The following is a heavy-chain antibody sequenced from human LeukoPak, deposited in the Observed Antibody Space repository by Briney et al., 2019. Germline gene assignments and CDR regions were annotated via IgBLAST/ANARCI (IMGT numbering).Heavy chain of an antibody. Sequence: PGGSLRLSCAASGFTFSTYWMHWVRQAPGKGLVWVSRINSDGSSTNYADSVKGRFTISRDNAKNALYLQMNSLRAEDTAVYYCARGHRGSFDYWGQGTLVTVSS. V-gene: IGHV3-74*01. CDR2: INSDGSST. CDR3: ARGHRGSFDY. CDR1: GFTFSTYW. D-gene: IGHD5-12*01. J-gene: IGHJ4*02.